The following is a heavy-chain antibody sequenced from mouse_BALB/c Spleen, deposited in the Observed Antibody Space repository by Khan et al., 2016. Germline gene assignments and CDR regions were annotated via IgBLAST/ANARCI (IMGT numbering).Heavy chain of an antibody. Sequence: EVPLQESGPSLVKLSQTLSLTCSVTGDSITSGYWNWIRKFPGNKLEYMGYISHSGSTYYNPSLKSRISITRDTSKNQYYLQLNSVTTEDTATYYGARYDGSTYVGGMDYWGQGTSVTVSS. J-gene: IGHJ4*01. CDR3: ARYDGSTYVGGMDY. D-gene: IGHD1-1*01. CDR1: GDSITSGY. CDR2: ISHSGST. V-gene: IGHV3-8*02.